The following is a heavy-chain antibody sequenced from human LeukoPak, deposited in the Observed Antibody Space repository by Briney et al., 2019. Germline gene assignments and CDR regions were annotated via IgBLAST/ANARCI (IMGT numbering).Heavy chain of an antibody. J-gene: IGHJ5*02. Sequence: ASVKVSCKASGYSFTTYGISWVRQAPGQGLEWMGWISAYNGNTNYAQKLQGRVTMTTDTSTSTAYMELRSLRSDDTAVYYCARDWCSSTSCYQNWFDPWGQGTLVTVSS. V-gene: IGHV1-18*01. D-gene: IGHD2-2*01. CDR2: ISAYNGNT. CDR1: GYSFTTYG. CDR3: ARDWCSSTSCYQNWFDP.